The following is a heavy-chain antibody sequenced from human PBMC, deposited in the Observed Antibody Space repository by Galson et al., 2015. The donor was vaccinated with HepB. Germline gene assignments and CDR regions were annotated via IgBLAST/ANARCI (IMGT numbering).Heavy chain of an antibody. J-gene: IGHJ6*02. CDR1: GGTFSSYA. D-gene: IGHD3-3*02. V-gene: IGHV1-69*04. CDR2: IIPIFGII. Sequence: SCKASGGTFSSYAISWVRQAPGQGLEWMGRIIPIFGIINYAQKFQGRVTITADKSTGTAYMKLSSLRSEDTAVYYCARSAFHYYYAMDVWGQGTAVTVTS. CDR3: ARSAFHYYYAMDV.